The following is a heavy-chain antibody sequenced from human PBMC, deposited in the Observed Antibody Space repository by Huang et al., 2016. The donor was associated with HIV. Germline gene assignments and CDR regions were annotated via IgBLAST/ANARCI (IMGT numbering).Heavy chain of an antibody. V-gene: IGHV3-30*18. CDR1: GFGFSTDC. CDR3: AKDGADEEWDIDY. D-gene: IGHD1-26*01. CDR2: ISYDGSNK. J-gene: IGHJ4*02. Sequence: VQLVESGGGVVQPGGSLRLACAASGFGFSTDCLHWVRQASGKGLEVVAVISYDGSNKYYAHSVKGRFTIARDTSENKVYLQMNSLRHEDTAVYYCAKDGADEEWDIDYWGQGTLVTVSS.